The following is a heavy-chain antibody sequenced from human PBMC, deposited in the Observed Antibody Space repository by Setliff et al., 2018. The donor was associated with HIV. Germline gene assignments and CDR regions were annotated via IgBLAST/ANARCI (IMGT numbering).Heavy chain of an antibody. CDR1: VGSFSGHY. Sequence: SETLSLTCAVYVGSFSGHYWIWIRQPPGKGLEWIGEIYHSGSTNYNPSLKSRVTILVDKSKNHFSLKLTSVTAADTAVYYCARDIIARTYWYFDLWGRGTLVTVSS. V-gene: IGHV4-34*01. CDR2: IYHSGST. D-gene: IGHD1-1*01. CDR3: ARDIIARTYWYFDL. J-gene: IGHJ2*01.